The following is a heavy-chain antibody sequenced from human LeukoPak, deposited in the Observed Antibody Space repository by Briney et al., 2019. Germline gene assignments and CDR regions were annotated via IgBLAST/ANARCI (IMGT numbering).Heavy chain of an antibody. J-gene: IGHJ4*02. CDR1: GFTFSSYA. D-gene: IGHD1-14*01. V-gene: IGHV3-49*04. CDR3: TRDLRTRTPYYFDY. Sequence: PGGSLRLSCSASGFTFSSYAMSWVRQAPGKGLEWVGFIRSKAYGGTTEYAASVKGRFTISRDDSKSIAYLQMNSLKTEDTAVYYCTRDLRTRTPYYFDYWGQGTLVTVSS. CDR2: IRSKAYGGTT.